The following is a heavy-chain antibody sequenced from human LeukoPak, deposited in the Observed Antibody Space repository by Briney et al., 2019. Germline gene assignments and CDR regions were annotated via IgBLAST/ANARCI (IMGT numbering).Heavy chain of an antibody. V-gene: IGHV4-59*01. CDR3: ARDTYGSGSR. CDR2: IYYSGST. J-gene: IGHJ4*02. Sequence: SGTLSLTCTVSGGSISSYYWSWIRQPPGKGLEWIGYIYYSGSTNYNPSLKSRVTISVDTSKNQFSLKLSSVTAADTAVYYCARDTYGSGSRWGQGTLVTVSS. D-gene: IGHD3-10*01. CDR1: GGSISSYY.